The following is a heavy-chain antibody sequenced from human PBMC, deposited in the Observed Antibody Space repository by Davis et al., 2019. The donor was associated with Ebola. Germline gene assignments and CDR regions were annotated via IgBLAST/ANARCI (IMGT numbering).Heavy chain of an antibody. V-gene: IGHV1-18*01. CDR1: GGTFSSYA. D-gene: IGHD3-10*01. CDR2: ISAYNGNT. J-gene: IGHJ4*02. CDR3: ARLILWFGELAGEYYFDY. Sequence: ASVKVSCKASGGTFSSYAISWVRQAPGQGLEWMGWISAYNGNTNYAQKLQGRVTMTTDTSTSTAYMELRSLGSDDTAVYYCARLILWFGELAGEYYFDYWGQGTLVTVSS.